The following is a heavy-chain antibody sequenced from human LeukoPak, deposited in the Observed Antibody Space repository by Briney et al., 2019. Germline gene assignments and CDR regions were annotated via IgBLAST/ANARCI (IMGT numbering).Heavy chain of an antibody. Sequence: PGGSLRLSCAASGFTFSTYEMHWVRQAAGKGLEWVSAIFLSGDTYYLDSVKGRFTISRDNSENTLSLQMNSLRVEDTARYYCAKDIQLSTWGLGTMVTVSS. CDR1: GFTFSTYE. J-gene: IGHJ3*01. CDR3: AKDIQLST. D-gene: IGHD3-16*02. V-gene: IGHV3-13*04. CDR2: IFLSGDT.